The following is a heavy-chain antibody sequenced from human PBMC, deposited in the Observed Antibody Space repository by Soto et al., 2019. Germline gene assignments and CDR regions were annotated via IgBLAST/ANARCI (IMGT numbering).Heavy chain of an antibody. CDR2: ISSSSSYI. CDR3: ARKVNDFWSGYHNDC. Sequence: EVQLVESGGGLVKPGGSLRLSCAASGFTFSSYSMNWVRQAPGKGLEWVSSISSSSSYIYYADSVKGRFTISRDNAKNSLYLQMNSLRAEDTAVYYCARKVNDFWSGYHNDCWGQGTLVTVSS. D-gene: IGHD3-3*01. V-gene: IGHV3-21*01. CDR1: GFTFSSYS. J-gene: IGHJ4*02.